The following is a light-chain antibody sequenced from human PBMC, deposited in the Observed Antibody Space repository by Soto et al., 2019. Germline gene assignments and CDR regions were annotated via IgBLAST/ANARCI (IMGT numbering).Light chain of an antibody. CDR1: QGIGTS. CDR2: TAS. J-gene: IGKJ1*01. V-gene: IGKV1-27*01. Sequence: DIQMTQSPSSLSASVGDRVTITCRPSQGIGTSLAWYQQKPAAVPKLLIHTASTLQSGVPSRFSGSGSATDFTLTISSLQPEDVATYYCQKYDSAPTVGPGTKVDSK. CDR3: QKYDSAPT.